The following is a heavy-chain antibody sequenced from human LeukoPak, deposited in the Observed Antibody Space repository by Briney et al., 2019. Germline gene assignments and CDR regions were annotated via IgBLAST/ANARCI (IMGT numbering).Heavy chain of an antibody. CDR1: GFTFDDYA. V-gene: IGHV3-9*01. Sequence: GGSLRLSCAASGFTFDDYAMHWVRQAPGKGLEWVSGISWNSGSIGYADSVKGRFTISRDNAKNSLYLQMNSLTVEDTAVYYCARDPDSSGWYLDYWGQGTLVTVSS. J-gene: IGHJ4*02. D-gene: IGHD6-19*01. CDR3: ARDPDSSGWYLDY. CDR2: ISWNSGSI.